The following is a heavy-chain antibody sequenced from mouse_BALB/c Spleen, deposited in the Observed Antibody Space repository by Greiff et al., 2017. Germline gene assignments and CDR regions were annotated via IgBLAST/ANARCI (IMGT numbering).Heavy chain of an antibody. CDR3: TRDEEGITTVVESYWYFDV. Sequence: EVKLMESGGDLVKPGGSLKLSCAASGFTFSSYGMSWVRQTPDKRLEWVATISSGGSYTYYPDSVKGRFTISRDNAKNTLYLQMSSLKSEDTAMYYCTRDEEGITTVVESYWYFDVWGAGTTVTVSS. D-gene: IGHD1-1*01. CDR1: GFTFSSYG. CDR2: ISSGGSYT. V-gene: IGHV5-6*01. J-gene: IGHJ1*01.